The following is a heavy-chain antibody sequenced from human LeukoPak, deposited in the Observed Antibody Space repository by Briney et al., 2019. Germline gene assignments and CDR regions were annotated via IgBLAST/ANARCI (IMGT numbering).Heavy chain of an antibody. CDR2: ISGSSGST. Sequence: GGSLRLSCAASGFTFSNYYMSWIRQAPGKGLEWVSYISGSSGSTNYADSVMGRFAISRDNGKNSLYLQMNSLRAEDTAVYYCARDQGENYDSSGYYPYWGQGTLVTVSS. CDR3: ARDQGENYDSSGYYPY. J-gene: IGHJ4*02. D-gene: IGHD3-22*01. CDR1: GFTFSNYY. V-gene: IGHV3-11*06.